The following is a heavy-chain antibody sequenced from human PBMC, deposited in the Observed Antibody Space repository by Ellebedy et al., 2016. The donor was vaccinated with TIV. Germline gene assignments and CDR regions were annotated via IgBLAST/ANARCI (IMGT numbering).Heavy chain of an antibody. D-gene: IGHD2-2*01. V-gene: IGHV3-7*01. CDR3: AGPASIGTKAFDY. CDR1: GFPFSNYW. J-gene: IGHJ4*02. CDR2: IKEDCSVE. Sequence: GESLKISCAASGFPFSNYWMNWVRQAPGKGLEWVAQIKEDCSVEAYIDSVEDRFYISRDNGKKSLYLQMNNLKADDTAVYYCAGPASIGTKAFDYWGQGTLVTVSS.